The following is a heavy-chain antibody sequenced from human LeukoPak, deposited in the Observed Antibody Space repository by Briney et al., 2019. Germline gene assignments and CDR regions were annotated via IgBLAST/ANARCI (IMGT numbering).Heavy chain of an antibody. J-gene: IGHJ6*02. CDR1: GGSISSYY. Sequence: SETLSLTCTVSGGSISSYYWSWIRQPPGKGLEWLGYIYYSGSTNYNPSLKSRVTISVDTSKNQFSLKLSSVTAADTAVYYCARHRDTAMASEAYGMDVWGQGTTVTVSS. V-gene: IGHV4-59*08. D-gene: IGHD5-18*01. CDR2: IYYSGST. CDR3: ARHRDTAMASEAYGMDV.